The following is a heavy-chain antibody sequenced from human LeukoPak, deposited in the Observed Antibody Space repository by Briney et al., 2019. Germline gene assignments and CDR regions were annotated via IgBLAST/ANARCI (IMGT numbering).Heavy chain of an antibody. CDR2: IKQDGSEK. CDR1: GFTFSSYW. D-gene: IGHD3-22*01. CDR3: ARDWEYYYDSSGYYL. J-gene: IGHJ4*02. Sequence: GGSLRLSCAASGFTFSSYWMSWVRQAPGKGLEWVANIKQDGSEKYYVDSVKGRFTISRDNAKNSLYLQMNSLRAEDTAVYYCARDWEYYYDSSGYYLGGQGTLVTVSS. V-gene: IGHV3-7*01.